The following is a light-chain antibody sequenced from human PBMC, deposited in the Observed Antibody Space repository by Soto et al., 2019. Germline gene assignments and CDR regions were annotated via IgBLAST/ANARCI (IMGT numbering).Light chain of an antibody. V-gene: IGKV1-27*01. CDR1: QDINYY. Sequence: IQMTQSPSSLSASVGDRITITCRASQDINYYVAWYQQMPGKAPKLLMYATSTLQPGVPARFTGSGAGTDFTLTITSLQPEEVATYHGQHYSRAPYSFGQGTKLEIK. CDR3: QHYSRAPYS. J-gene: IGKJ2*03. CDR2: ATS.